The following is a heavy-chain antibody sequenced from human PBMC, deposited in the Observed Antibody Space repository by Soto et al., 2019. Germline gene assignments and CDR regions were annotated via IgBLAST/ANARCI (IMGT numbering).Heavy chain of an antibody. CDR1: GGSISTGGYY. CDR2: IYYSGST. Sequence: QVQLQESGPGPVKPSQTLSLTCTVSGGSISTGGYYWSWIRQHPGKGLEWIGYIYYSGSTYFNPSLRRRVTISVDTSRNQFSLKLSSVTAADTAVYYCARASPNYYYAMDVWGQGTTVTVSS. V-gene: IGHV4-31*03. J-gene: IGHJ6*02. CDR3: ARASPNYYYAMDV.